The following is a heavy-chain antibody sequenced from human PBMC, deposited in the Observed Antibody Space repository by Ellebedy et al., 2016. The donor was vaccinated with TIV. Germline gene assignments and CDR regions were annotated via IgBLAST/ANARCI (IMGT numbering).Heavy chain of an antibody. CDR2: IYSGGNT. Sequence: PGGSLRLPCAASGFTFSNYVMSWVRQAPGKGLEWVSVIYSGGNTFYAESVKGRFTISRDSSQNTLYLQMDSLRAEDTAVYYCASSPSQGYWGQGTLVTVSS. CDR3: ASSPSQGY. D-gene: IGHD6-19*01. J-gene: IGHJ4*02. CDR1: GFTFSNYV. V-gene: IGHV3-23*03.